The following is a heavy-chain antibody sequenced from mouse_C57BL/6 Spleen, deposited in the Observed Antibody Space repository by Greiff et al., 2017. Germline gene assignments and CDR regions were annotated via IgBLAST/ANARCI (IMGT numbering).Heavy chain of an antibody. V-gene: IGHV3-6*01. Sequence: EVKLVESGPGLVKPSQSLSLTCSVTGYSITSGYYWNWIRQFPGNKLEWMGYISYDGSNNYNPYLKNRISITRDTSKNQFFLKLNSVTTENTATYYCARTGGSRYYWGQGTTLTVSS. CDR2: ISYDGSN. CDR3: ARTGGSRYY. CDR1: GYSITSGYY. D-gene: IGHD1-1*01. J-gene: IGHJ2*01.